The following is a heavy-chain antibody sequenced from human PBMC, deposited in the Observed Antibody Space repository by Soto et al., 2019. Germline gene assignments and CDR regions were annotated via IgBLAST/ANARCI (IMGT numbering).Heavy chain of an antibody. D-gene: IGHD3-10*01. V-gene: IGHV4-59*01. Sequence: PSETLSLTCTVSGGSISSYYWSWIRQPPGKGLEWIGYIYYSGSTNYNPSLKSRVTISVDTSKNQFSLKLSSVTAADTAVYYCARDLGITMVRGVIIKGRYNWFDHWGQGTLVT. CDR2: IYYSGST. J-gene: IGHJ5*02. CDR3: ARDLGITMVRGVIIKGRYNWFDH. CDR1: GGSISSYY.